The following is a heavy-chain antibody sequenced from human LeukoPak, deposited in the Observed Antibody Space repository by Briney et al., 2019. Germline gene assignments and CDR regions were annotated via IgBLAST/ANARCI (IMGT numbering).Heavy chain of an antibody. Sequence: GESLKISCKGSGYSFTSYWIDWVRQMPGKGLEWMGIIYPGDSDTRNSPSFQGQVTISADKSISTAYLQWSSLKASDTAMYYCARPTYCGGDCYSGAFDIWGQGTMVTVSS. CDR2: IYPGDSDT. D-gene: IGHD2-21*02. V-gene: IGHV5-51*01. CDR1: GYSFTSYW. CDR3: ARPTYCGGDCYSGAFDI. J-gene: IGHJ3*02.